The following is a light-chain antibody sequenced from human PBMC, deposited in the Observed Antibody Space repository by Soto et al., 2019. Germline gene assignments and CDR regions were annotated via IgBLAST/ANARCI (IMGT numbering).Light chain of an antibody. CDR2: DAS. V-gene: IGKV1-33*01. CDR1: QDISDY. CDR3: QQYDNLPFT. Sequence: DIQMTQSPSSLSASVGDRVSITCQASQDISDYLNWYQQKPGKAPKLLIYDASNLETGVPSRFSGSGSGIEFTFTITSLQPEDIATYYCQQYDNLPFTFGGGTKVEIK. J-gene: IGKJ4*01.